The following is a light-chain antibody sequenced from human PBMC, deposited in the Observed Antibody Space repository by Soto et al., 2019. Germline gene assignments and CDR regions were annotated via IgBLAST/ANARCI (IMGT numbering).Light chain of an antibody. CDR2: DAS. V-gene: IGKV1-5*01. CDR3: QQYNSYSYT. CDR1: QSISSW. Sequence: DIQMTQFPSTLSASVGDRVTITCRASQSISSWLAWYQQKPGKAPKLLIYDASSLESGVPSRFSGSGSGTEFTLTISSPQPDDFATYYCQQYNSYSYTFGQGTKLEIK. J-gene: IGKJ2*01.